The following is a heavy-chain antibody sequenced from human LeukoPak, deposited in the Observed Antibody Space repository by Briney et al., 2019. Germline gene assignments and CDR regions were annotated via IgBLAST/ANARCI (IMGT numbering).Heavy chain of an antibody. CDR3: AKADSTSSYGMDV. J-gene: IGHJ6*02. V-gene: IGHV3-30*18. CDR1: GFTFSSYG. Sequence: PGEFLRLSCAASGFTFSSYGMHWVRQAPGKGLEWVAVISYDGSNKYYADSVKGRFTISRDNSKNTLYLQMNSLRAEDTAVYYCAKADSTSSYGMDVWGQGTTVTVSS. D-gene: IGHD2-2*01. CDR2: ISYDGSNK.